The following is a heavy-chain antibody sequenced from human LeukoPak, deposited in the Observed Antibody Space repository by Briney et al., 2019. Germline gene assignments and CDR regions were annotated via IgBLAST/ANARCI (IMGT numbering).Heavy chain of an antibody. D-gene: IGHD2-2*01. CDR2: IYTSGST. V-gene: IGHV4-59*10. CDR3: ARGAPAAISPFDY. Sequence: SETLSLTCAVYGGSFSGYYWSWIRQPPGKGLEWIGRIYTSGSTNYNPSLKSRVTMSVDTSKNQFSLKLSSVTAADTAVYYCARGAPAAISPFDYWGQGTLVTVSS. J-gene: IGHJ4*02. CDR1: GGSFSGYY.